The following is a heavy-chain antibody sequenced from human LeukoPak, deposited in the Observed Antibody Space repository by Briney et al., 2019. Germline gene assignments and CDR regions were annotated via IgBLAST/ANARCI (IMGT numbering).Heavy chain of an antibody. J-gene: IGHJ4*02. Sequence: PGRSLRLSCAASGFTFSSYGMHWVRQAPGKGLEWVANIKQDGSERYYVDSVKGRFTISRDNAKSSLYLQMSSLRAEDTAVYYCAKSLVVVNDPPDYWGQGTLVTVSS. V-gene: IGHV3-7*01. CDR1: GFTFSSYG. CDR3: AKSLVVVNDPPDY. CDR2: IKQDGSER. D-gene: IGHD2-21*01.